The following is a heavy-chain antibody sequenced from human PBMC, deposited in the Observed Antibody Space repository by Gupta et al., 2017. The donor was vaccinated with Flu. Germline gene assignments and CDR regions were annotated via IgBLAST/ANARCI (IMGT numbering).Heavy chain of an antibody. CDR1: GGSISSGGYY. Sequence: QVQLQESGPGLVKPSQTLSLTCTVSGGSISSGGYYWSWLRQHPGKGLEWIGYIYYSGSTYYNPSLKSRVTISVDTSKNQFSLKLSSVTAADTAVYYCASRVRLDYGDYGAEYFQHWGQGTLVTVSS. CDR2: IYYSGST. D-gene: IGHD4-17*01. CDR3: ASRVRLDYGDYGAEYFQH. J-gene: IGHJ1*01. V-gene: IGHV4-31*03.